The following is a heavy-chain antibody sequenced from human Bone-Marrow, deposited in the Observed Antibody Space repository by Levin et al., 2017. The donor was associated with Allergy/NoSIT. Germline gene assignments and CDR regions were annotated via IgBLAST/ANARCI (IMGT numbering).Heavy chain of an antibody. CDR2: IYGGGDT. Sequence: PGGSLRLSCAASGFTVGDSYMSWVRQAPGRGLDWVSVIYGGGDTYYADSVKGRFTISRDNSKDNLYLQMNSLRVEDTAVYYCARVAGTWGFGDWGQGIAVTVAP. D-gene: IGHD3-3*01. J-gene: IGHJ4*02. CDR3: ARVAGTWGFGD. V-gene: IGHV3-53*01. CDR1: GFTVGDSY.